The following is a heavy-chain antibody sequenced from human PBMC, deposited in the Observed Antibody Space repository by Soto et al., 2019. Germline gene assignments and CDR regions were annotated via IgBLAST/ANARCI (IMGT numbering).Heavy chain of an antibody. V-gene: IGHV3-21*01. CDR3: ARSTPGNPFDI. J-gene: IGHJ3*02. CDR2: ISAGGRSI. D-gene: IGHD3-10*01. CDR1: GFSFTSYT. Sequence: EVQLVESGGGLVKPGGSLRVSCAASGFSFTSYTMTWVRQAPGKGLEWVASISAGGRSIYYADSLKGRATVSRDNAKSSLYLQMNSLRAEDTDVYYCARSTPGNPFDIWGQGTMVTVSS.